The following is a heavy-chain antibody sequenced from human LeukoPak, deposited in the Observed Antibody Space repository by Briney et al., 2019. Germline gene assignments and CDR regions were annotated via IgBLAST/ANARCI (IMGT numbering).Heavy chain of an antibody. CDR2: MYYSGGT. CDR3: ARRVTITMIVAPGAFDI. J-gene: IGHJ3*02. CDR1: GGSISSSNHY. Sequence: SETLSLTCTVSGGSISSSNHYWGWIRQPPGKGLEWMGSMYYSGGTYSNPSLKSRVSMSVDTSKDQFSLKLSSVTAADTAVYYCARRVTITMIVAPGAFDIWGQGIMVIVSS. D-gene: IGHD3-22*01. V-gene: IGHV4-39*07.